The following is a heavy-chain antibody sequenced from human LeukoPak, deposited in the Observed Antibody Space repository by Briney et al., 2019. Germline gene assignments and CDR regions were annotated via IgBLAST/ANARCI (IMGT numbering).Heavy chain of an antibody. CDR1: GFTFTSSA. V-gene: IGHV1-58*02. CDR3: AAEPSVWSGLGV. J-gene: IGHJ6*04. D-gene: IGHD3-3*01. CDR2: IVVGSGNT. Sequence: TSVKVSCKASGFTFTSSAMQWVRQARGQRLEWIGWIVVGSGNTNYAQKFQERVTITRDMSTSTAYMELSSLRSEDTDVYYCAAEPSVWSGLGVWGKGTTVTVSS.